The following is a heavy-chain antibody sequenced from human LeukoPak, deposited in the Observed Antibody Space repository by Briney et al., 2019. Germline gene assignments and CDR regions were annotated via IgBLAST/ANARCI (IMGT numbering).Heavy chain of an antibody. CDR1: GFTFSSYS. J-gene: IGHJ5*02. CDR3: ARDSSSSRYWIDP. D-gene: IGHD6-13*01. Sequence: GGSLRLSCEASGFTFSSYSMNWVRQAPGKGLEWVSYISSSSISIYYADSVKGRFTISRDNAKNSLYLQINSLRAEDTAVYYCARDSSSSRYWIDPWGQGTLVTVSS. V-gene: IGHV3-48*04. CDR2: ISSSSISI.